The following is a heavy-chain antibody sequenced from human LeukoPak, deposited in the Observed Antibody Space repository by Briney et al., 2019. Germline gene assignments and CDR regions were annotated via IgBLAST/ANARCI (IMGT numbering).Heavy chain of an antibody. CDR3: ARGGPYGDNSCDY. CDR1: GGSISSGSYY. V-gene: IGHV4-61*02. Sequence: SETLSLTCTVSGGSISSGSYYWSWIRQPAGKGLEWIGRIYTSGSTNYNPSLKSRVTISVDTSKNQFSLKLSSVTAADTAAYYCARGGPYGDNSCDYWGQGTLATVSS. CDR2: IYTSGST. D-gene: IGHD4/OR15-4a*01. J-gene: IGHJ4*02.